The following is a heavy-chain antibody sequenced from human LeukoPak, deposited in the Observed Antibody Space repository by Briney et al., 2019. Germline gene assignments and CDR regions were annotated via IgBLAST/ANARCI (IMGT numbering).Heavy chain of an antibody. CDR2: ISSDSNDV. V-gene: IGHV3-21*06. D-gene: IGHD6-19*01. J-gene: IGHJ4*02. CDR1: GFTFSSHS. CDR3: ARDNSGWGYFDY. Sequence: PGRSLRLSCAASGFTFSSHSMNWVRQAPGKGLEWVACISSDSNDVFYADSVRGRFTISRDNAKNSLYLQVNSLRAEDTAVYHCARDNSGWGYFDYWGQGTLVTVSS.